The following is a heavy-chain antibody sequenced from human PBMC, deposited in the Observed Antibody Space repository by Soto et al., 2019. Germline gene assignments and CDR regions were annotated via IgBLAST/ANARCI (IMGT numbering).Heavy chain of an antibody. CDR3: ARMATFGSLNWFDP. CDR1: GYSFTNND. D-gene: IGHD3-16*01. V-gene: IGHV1-8*01. J-gene: IGHJ5*02. Sequence: SVKVSCKASGYSFTNNDVTWVRQATGQGLEWMGWMNPGSGDTGYAQKFQGRVTMTRDISIATAYMELSSLRSDDTAIYYCARMATFGSLNWFDPWGQGTLVTVSS. CDR2: MNPGSGDT.